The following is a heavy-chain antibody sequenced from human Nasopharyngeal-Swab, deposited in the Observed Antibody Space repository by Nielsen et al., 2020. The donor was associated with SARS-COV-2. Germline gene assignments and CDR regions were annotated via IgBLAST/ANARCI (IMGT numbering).Heavy chain of an antibody. V-gene: IGHV6-1*01. Sequence: SDTLSLTCAISGDSVSSHSAGWNWIRQSPSRGLEWLGRTLYRSKGYNDYAEAVKSRIAVNPDTSKNQFSLQLNSVTPEDTAVYYCARGRDFSFDSWGQGTLVTASS. D-gene: IGHD3-3*01. CDR2: TLYRSKGYN. CDR3: ARGRDFSFDS. J-gene: IGHJ4*02. CDR1: GDSVSSHSAG.